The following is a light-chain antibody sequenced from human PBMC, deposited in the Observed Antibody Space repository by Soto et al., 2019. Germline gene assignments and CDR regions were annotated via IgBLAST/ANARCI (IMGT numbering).Light chain of an antibody. J-gene: IGKJ3*01. V-gene: IGKV3-20*01. CDR1: QSVTSNS. Sequence: IVLTQSPGTLSLSPGERATLSCRASQSVTSNSLAWYQQKPGQAPRLLVYGASIRATGIPDRFSGSGSGTDLTLTISRVEPEDFAVYYCQQYNNWPFTFGPGTKVDIK. CDR3: QQYNNWPFT. CDR2: GAS.